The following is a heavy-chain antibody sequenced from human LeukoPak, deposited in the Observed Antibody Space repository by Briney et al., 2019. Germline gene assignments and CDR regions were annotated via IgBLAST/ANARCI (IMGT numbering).Heavy chain of an antibody. CDR1: GFTFSSYS. D-gene: IGHD4-17*01. CDR2: ISSSSSYI. Sequence: PGGSLRLSCAASGFTFSSYSMNWVRQAPGKGLEWVSSISSSSSYIYYADSVKGRFTISRDNAKNSLYLQMNSLRAEDTAVYYCAVGDYVEHAFDIWGQGTMVTVSS. J-gene: IGHJ3*02. CDR3: AVGDYVEHAFDI. V-gene: IGHV3-21*01.